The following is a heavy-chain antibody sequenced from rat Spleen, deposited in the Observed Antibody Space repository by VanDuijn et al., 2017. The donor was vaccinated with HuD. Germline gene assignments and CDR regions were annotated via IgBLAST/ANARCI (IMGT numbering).Heavy chain of an antibody. CDR3: TIHPRY. D-gene: IGHD3-1*01. Sequence: VQLKESGPGLVQPSQTLSLTCTVAGFSLTNYNVHWVRQPPGKGLEWMGRMNYNGDTSYNSALKSRLSISRDTSKNQVFLKMNSLQTDDTGTYYCTIHPRYWGQGVMVTVSS. V-gene: IGHV2-63*01. CDR1: GFSLTNYN. J-gene: IGHJ2*01. CDR2: MNYNGDT.